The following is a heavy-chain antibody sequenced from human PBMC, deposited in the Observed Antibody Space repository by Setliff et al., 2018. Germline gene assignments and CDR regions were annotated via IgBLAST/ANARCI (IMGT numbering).Heavy chain of an antibody. J-gene: IGHJ4*01. D-gene: IGHD3-3*01. Sequence: PGGSLRLSCAASGFTFSGYSMNWVRQTPGKGLEWVSTISGGGDSTYYADSVQGRVTSSRDNHKNALHLQMNSLRVEDTAIYYCAKSPHDFWSGRVFFDYWGQGMRVTVSS. CDR2: ISGGGDST. CDR1: GFTFSGYS. CDR3: AKSPHDFWSGRVFFDY. V-gene: IGHV3-23*01.